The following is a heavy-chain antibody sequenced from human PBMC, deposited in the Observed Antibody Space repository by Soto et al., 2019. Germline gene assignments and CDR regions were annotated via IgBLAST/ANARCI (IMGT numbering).Heavy chain of an antibody. Sequence: GGSLRLSCAASGFTFSNAWMNWVRQAPGKGLEWVSSISSSSSYIYYADSVKGRFTISRDNAKNSLYLQMNSLRAEDTAVYYCATGYCSGGSCYFGGYYFDYWGQGTLVTVSS. V-gene: IGHV3-21*01. CDR1: GFTFSNAW. D-gene: IGHD2-15*01. CDR3: ATGYCSGGSCYFGGYYFDY. CDR2: ISSSSSYI. J-gene: IGHJ4*02.